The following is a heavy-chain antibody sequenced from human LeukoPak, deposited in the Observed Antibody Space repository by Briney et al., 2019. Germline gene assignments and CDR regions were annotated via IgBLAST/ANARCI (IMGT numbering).Heavy chain of an antibody. J-gene: IGHJ4*02. Sequence: SESLSLTCTVSGGSIGNYYWTWIRQPPGKGLEWIGFIYYTGATNYNPSLKSRVTISLDTSKNQFSLEVTSVTAADTAIYYCARAGNSYATGYYFDFWGQGTLATVSS. CDR1: GGSIGNYY. CDR3: ARAGNSYATGYYFDF. D-gene: IGHD3-16*01. CDR2: IYYTGAT. V-gene: IGHV4-59*01.